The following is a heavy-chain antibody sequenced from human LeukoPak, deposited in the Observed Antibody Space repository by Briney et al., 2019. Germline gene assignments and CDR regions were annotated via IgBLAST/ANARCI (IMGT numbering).Heavy chain of an antibody. Sequence: GGSLRLSCAASGFTFSDYYMSWIRQAPGKGLEWVSYISSSGSTIYYADSVKGRFTISRDNAKNSLYLQTNSLRAEDTAVYYCAREYPPYYYDSSGYGFPVDIWGQGTMVTVSS. J-gene: IGHJ3*02. CDR2: ISSSGSTI. D-gene: IGHD3-22*01. V-gene: IGHV3-11*04. CDR3: AREYPPYYYDSSGYGFPVDI. CDR1: GFTFSDYY.